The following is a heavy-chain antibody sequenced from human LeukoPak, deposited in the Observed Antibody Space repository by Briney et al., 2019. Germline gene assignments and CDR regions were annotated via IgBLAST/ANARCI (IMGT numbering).Heavy chain of an antibody. CDR3: ALGDCSSTSCYVFDS. V-gene: IGHV4-59*01. J-gene: IGHJ4*02. CDR1: GGYISSYY. CDR2: IFNSGST. Sequence: PSETLSLTCTVSGGYISSYYWSWIRQPPGKGLEWIGYIFNSGSTNYNPSLKSRVTISVDTSKNQFSLKLSSVTAADTAVYFCALGDCSSTSCYVFDSWGQGTLVTVSS. D-gene: IGHD2-2*01.